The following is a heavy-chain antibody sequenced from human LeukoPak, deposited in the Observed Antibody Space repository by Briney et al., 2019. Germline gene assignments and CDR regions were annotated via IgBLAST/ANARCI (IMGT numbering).Heavy chain of an antibody. CDR1: GFSFSSLP. CDR2: ISGSGGST. J-gene: IGHJ6*02. V-gene: IGHV3-23*01. CDR3: AKDLQDYGMDV. Sequence: GGSLRLSCAASGFSFSSLPMSWVRQAPGKGLEWVSAISGSGGSTYYADSVKGRFTISRDNSKHTLYLQMNSLRAEDTAVYYCAKDLQDYGMDVWGQGTTVTVSS.